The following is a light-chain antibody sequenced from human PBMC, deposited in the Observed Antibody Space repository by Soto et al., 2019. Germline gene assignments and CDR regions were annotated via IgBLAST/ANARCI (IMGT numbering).Light chain of an antibody. V-gene: IGKV1-5*01. CDR2: DAS. Sequence: DIPMTQSPSTLDASVGDRVTITCRASQNVFGWMAWYQQKSGKAPKLLIYDASTLESGVPSSFSGSGSGTEFTLSISSLQPDDFATYYCQQYHTSPWTFGQGTKVEVK. CDR3: QQYHTSPWT. CDR1: QNVFGW. J-gene: IGKJ1*01.